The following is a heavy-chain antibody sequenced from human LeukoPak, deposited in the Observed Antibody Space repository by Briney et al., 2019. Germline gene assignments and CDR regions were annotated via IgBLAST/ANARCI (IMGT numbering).Heavy chain of an antibody. V-gene: IGHV1-46*03. J-gene: IGHJ4*02. CDR2: INPSGGST. Sequence: GASVKVSCKASGYTFTSYYMHWVRQAPGQGLEWMGIINPSGGSTSYAQKFQGRVTMTRDTSTSTVYMELSSLRSEDTAVYYCARTCITGTTISPFDYWGQGTLVTVFS. CDR1: GYTFTSYY. CDR3: ARTCITGTTISPFDY. D-gene: IGHD1-7*01.